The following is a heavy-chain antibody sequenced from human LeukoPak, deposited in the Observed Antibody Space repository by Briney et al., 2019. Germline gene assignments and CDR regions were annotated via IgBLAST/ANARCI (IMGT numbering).Heavy chain of an antibody. V-gene: IGHV3-30*02. D-gene: IGHD1-26*01. CDR2: IHHDGSNK. CDR1: GFTFSSYG. CDR3: ARAYSGSYS. Sequence: GGSLRLSCAASGFTFSSYGMHWVRQAPGKGLDWVAFIHHDGSNKYYADSVRGRFTISRDNSKNTLYLQMNSLRAEDTAVYYCARAYSGSYSWGQGTLVTVSS. J-gene: IGHJ4*02.